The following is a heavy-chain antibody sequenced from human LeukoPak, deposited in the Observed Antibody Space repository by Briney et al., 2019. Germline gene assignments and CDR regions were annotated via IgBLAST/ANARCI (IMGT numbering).Heavy chain of an antibody. CDR1: GGSISSYY. V-gene: IGHV4-4*07. CDR2: IYTSGST. CDR3: ARDQSMVATPSFDY. D-gene: IGHD5-12*01. J-gene: IGHJ4*02. Sequence: SETLSLTCTVSGGSISSYYWSWIRQPAGKGLEWIGRIYTSGSTNYNPSLKSRVTMSVDTSKNQFSLKLSSVTAADTAVYYCARDQSMVATPSFDYWGQGTLVTVSS.